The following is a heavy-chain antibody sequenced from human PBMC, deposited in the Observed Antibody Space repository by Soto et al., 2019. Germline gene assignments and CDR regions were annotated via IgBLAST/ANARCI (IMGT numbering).Heavy chain of an antibody. Sequence: GASVKVSCKASGYAFASYSMHWVRQAPGQGLEWMGIINPSGGSTRYAQKFQGGVTLTRDTSTSTVYMDLSSLTSEDTAVYYCAKGRYGSYHIHDAFDIWGQGTMVTVSS. CDR1: GYAFASYS. J-gene: IGHJ3*02. CDR2: INPSGGST. D-gene: IGHD1-26*01. CDR3: AKGRYGSYHIHDAFDI. V-gene: IGHV1-46*01.